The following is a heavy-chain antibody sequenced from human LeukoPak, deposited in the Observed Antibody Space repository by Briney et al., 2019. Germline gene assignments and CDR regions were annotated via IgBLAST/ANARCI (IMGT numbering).Heavy chain of an antibody. CDR1: GFTFDDYA. CDR2: ISWNSGSI. CDR3: AKSPGNDAFDI. Sequence: GGSLRLSCAASGFTFDDYAMHWVRQAPGKGLEWVSGISWNSGSIGYADSVKGRFTISRDNAKNSLYLQMNSLRAEDTALYYCAKSPGNDAFDIWAQGTMVTVSS. V-gene: IGHV3-9*01. D-gene: IGHD3-10*01. J-gene: IGHJ3*02.